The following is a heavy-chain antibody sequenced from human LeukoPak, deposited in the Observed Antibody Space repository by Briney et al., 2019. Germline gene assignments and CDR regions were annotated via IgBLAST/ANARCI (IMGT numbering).Heavy chain of an antibody. CDR1: GFTFSSYG. D-gene: IGHD3-22*01. J-gene: IGHJ1*01. V-gene: IGHV3-30*18. CDR3: AKATYYYDSSNIQH. CDR2: ISYDGSNK. Sequence: GGSLRLPCAASGFTFSSYGMHWVRQAPGKGLEWVAVISYDGSNKYYADSVKGRFTISRDSSKNTLYLQMNSLRAEDTAVYYCAKATYYYDSSNIQHWGQGTLVTVSS.